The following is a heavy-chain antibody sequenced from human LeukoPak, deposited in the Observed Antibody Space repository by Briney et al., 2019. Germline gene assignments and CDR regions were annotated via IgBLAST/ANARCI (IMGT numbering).Heavy chain of an antibody. CDR3: AGTDSSGYNWFDP. J-gene: IGHJ5*02. V-gene: IGHV1-18*01. CDR2: ISAYNGNT. Sequence: ASVTLSCKASGYTFTIYGISWVRQDPGHGIERMGWISAYNGNTNYAQKLQGRVNMTTDTSTSTAYMELRSLRSDDTGVYYCAGTDSSGYNWFDPWGQGTLVTVSS. CDR1: GYTFTIYG. D-gene: IGHD6-19*01.